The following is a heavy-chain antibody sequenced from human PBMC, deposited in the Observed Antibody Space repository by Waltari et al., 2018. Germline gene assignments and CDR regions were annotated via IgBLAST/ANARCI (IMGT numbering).Heavy chain of an antibody. CDR2: IYYSGST. D-gene: IGHD3-16*01. J-gene: IGHJ4*02. CDR3: AMSGGFYYFDY. Sequence: QVQLQESGPGLVKPSETLSLTCTVSGGSISSHYWSWIRQPPGKGLEWIGYIYYSGSTNYKPSLKSRVTISVDTSKNQFSLKLSSVTAADTAVYYCAMSGGFYYFDYWGQGTLVTVSS. V-gene: IGHV4-59*11. CDR1: GGSISSHY.